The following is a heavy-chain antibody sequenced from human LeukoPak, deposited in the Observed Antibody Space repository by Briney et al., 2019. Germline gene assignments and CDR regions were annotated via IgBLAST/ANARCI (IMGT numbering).Heavy chain of an antibody. CDR2: INHSGST. CDR1: GGSFSGYY. D-gene: IGHD3-16*02. Sequence: PSETLSLTCAVYGGSFSGYYWSWIRQPPGKGLEWIGEINHSGSTYYNPSLKSRVTISVDTSKNQFSLKLSSVTAADTAVYYCARPPEGDYVWGSYRDAFDIWGQGTMVTVSS. V-gene: IGHV4-34*01. J-gene: IGHJ3*02. CDR3: ARPPEGDYVWGSYRDAFDI.